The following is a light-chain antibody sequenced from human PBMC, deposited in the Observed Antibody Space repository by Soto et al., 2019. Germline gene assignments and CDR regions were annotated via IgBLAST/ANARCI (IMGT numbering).Light chain of an antibody. CDR3: QQRSDWPLFT. V-gene: IGKV3-11*01. CDR2: DAS. CDR1: QSVSTY. Sequence: EIVLTQSPATLSLSPGERATLSCRASQSVSTYLAWYQQKPGQAPRLLISDASMRATGVPARFSGSGSWTDFTLTISRLEPEDFAVYYCQQRSDWPLFTFGPGSKVDMK. J-gene: IGKJ3*01.